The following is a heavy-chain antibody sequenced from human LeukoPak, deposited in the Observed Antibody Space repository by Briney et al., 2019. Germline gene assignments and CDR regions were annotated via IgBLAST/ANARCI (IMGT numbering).Heavy chain of an antibody. CDR3: ARADCSGGSCYSSSYFDY. Sequence: HPGGSLRLSCAASGFTFSSYAMHWVRQAPGKGLEWVAVISYDGSNKYYADSVKGRFTISRDNSKNTLYLQMNSLRAEDTAVYYCARADCSGGSCYSSSYFDYWGQGTLVTVSS. J-gene: IGHJ4*02. D-gene: IGHD2-15*01. CDR1: GFTFSSYA. V-gene: IGHV3-30-3*01. CDR2: ISYDGSNK.